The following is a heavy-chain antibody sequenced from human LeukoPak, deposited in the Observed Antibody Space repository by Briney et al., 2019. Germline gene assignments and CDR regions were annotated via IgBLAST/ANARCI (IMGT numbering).Heavy chain of an antibody. Sequence: PSETLSLTCAVSGYSISSGYYWGWIRQPPGKGLEWIGSIYHSGSTYYNPSLKSRVTISVDTSKNQFSLKLSSVTAADTAVYYCAILGYCSSTSCENWGQGTLVTVSS. CDR3: AILGYCSSTSCEN. V-gene: IGHV4-38-2*01. J-gene: IGHJ4*02. CDR2: IYHSGST. D-gene: IGHD2-2*03. CDR1: GYSISSGYY.